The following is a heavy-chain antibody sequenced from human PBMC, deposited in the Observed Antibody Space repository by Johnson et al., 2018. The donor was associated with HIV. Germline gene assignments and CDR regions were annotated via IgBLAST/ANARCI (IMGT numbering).Heavy chain of an antibody. V-gene: IGHV3-20*04. CDR2: INWNGGTP. Sequence: VQLVESGGGVARPGGSLRLSCEASGFTFDEYDMSWVRQGPGKGLEWVSGINWNGGTPGYADSVKGRFTISRDNAKNSLYLEMNSLRVEDTALYYCARATYYYDTSGYLTRPRAFDVWGLGTMVTVSS. D-gene: IGHD3-22*01. CDR3: ARATYYYDTSGYLTRPRAFDV. CDR1: GFTFDEYD. J-gene: IGHJ3*01.